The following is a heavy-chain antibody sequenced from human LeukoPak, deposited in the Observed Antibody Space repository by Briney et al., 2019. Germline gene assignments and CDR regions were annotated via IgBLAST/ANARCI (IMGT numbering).Heavy chain of an antibody. V-gene: IGHV4-39*02. CDR1: GGSISSSSYY. Sequence: PSETLSLTCTVSGGSISSSSYYWGWIRQPPGKGLEWIGSIYYSGSTYYNPSLKSRVTISVDTSKNQFSLKLSSVTAADTAVYYCAREGIMIHAGGLDYWGQGTLVTVSS. J-gene: IGHJ4*02. CDR3: AREGIMIHAGGLDY. CDR2: IYYSGST. D-gene: IGHD3-16*01.